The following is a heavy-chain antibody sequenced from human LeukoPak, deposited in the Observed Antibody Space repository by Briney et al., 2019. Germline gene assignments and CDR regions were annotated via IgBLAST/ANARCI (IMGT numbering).Heavy chain of an antibody. CDR2: IIPIFGTA. V-gene: IGHV1-69*13. CDR3: ARVGGNYYDSSGLFSHDAFDI. D-gene: IGHD3-22*01. J-gene: IGHJ3*02. Sequence: GASVKVSCKASGYTFTSYYMHWVRQAPGQGLEWMGGIIPIFGTANYAQKFQGRVTITADESTSTAYMELSSLRSEDTAVYYCARVGGNYYDSSGLFSHDAFDIWGQGTMVTVSS. CDR1: GYTFTSYY.